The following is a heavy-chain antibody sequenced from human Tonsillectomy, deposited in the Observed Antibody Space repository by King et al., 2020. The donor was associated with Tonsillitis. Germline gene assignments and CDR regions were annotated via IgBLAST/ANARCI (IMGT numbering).Heavy chain of an antibody. Sequence: VQLVESGAEVKKPGSSVKVSCKASVGTFSSYAISWVRQAPGQGLVWMVGIIPIFGTANYAPKFQGRVTITADESTSTAYMELRSLRSEDTAVYYCARDVRDAVAHFDYWGQGTLVTVSS. CDR2: IIPIFGTA. D-gene: IGHD6-19*01. J-gene: IGHJ4*02. V-gene: IGHV1-69*01. CDR1: VGTFSSYA. CDR3: ARDVRDAVAHFDY.